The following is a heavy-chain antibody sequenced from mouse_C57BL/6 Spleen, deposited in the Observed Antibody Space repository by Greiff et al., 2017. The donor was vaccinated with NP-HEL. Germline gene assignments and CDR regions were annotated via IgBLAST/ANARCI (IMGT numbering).Heavy chain of an antibody. D-gene: IGHD2-5*01. J-gene: IGHJ3*01. Sequence: VQLQQSGPELVKPGASVKISCKASGYAFSSSWMNWVKQRPGKGLEWIGRIYPGDGDTNYNGKFKGKATLTADKSSSTAYMQLSSLTSEDSAVYFCAPAYYSNQAWFAYWGQGTLVTVSA. CDR1: GYAFSSSW. V-gene: IGHV1-82*01. CDR3: APAYYSNQAWFAY. CDR2: IYPGDGDT.